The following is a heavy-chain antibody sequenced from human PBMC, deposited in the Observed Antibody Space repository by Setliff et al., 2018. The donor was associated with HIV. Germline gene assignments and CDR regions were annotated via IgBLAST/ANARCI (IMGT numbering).Heavy chain of an antibody. CDR3: AREGSPIYYFDY. Sequence: ASVKVSCKASGYLFTGYYMHWVLQAPGQGLEWRGWINVNSGGTKYAQKLQGRVNMTRDTSISTAYMEVSSLRSDDTAVYYCAREGSPIYYFDYWSQGTLVTVSS. V-gene: IGHV1-2*02. J-gene: IGHJ4*02. CDR2: INVNSGGT. D-gene: IGHD3-10*01. CDR1: GYLFTGYY.